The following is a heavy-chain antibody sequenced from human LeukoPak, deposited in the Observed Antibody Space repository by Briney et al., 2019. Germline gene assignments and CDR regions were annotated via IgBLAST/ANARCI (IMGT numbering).Heavy chain of an antibody. CDR2: ISGSGGST. CDR1: GFTFSNFG. D-gene: IGHD6-13*01. J-gene: IGHJ4*02. CDR3: AKGGIYSRQLDRFDY. V-gene: IGHV3-23*01. Sequence: GGSLRLSCAASGFTFSNFGMSWVRQAPGKGLEWVSVISGSGGSTYYADSVKGRFTISRDNSKNTLYLQMNSLRADDTAVYYCAKGGIYSRQLDRFDYWGQGTLVTVSS.